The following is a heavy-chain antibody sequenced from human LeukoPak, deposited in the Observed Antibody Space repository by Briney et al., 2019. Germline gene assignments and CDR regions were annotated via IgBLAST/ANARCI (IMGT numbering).Heavy chain of an antibody. Sequence: GGSLRLSCVASGFNFGSYGMHWVRQAPGKGLEWVSGISWNSGSIGYADSVKGRFTISRDNAKNSLYLQMNSLRAEDTALYYCAKGDSSSWYYFDYWGQGTLVTVSS. CDR1: GFNFGSYG. J-gene: IGHJ4*02. V-gene: IGHV3-9*01. D-gene: IGHD6-13*01. CDR3: AKGDSSSWYYFDY. CDR2: ISWNSGSI.